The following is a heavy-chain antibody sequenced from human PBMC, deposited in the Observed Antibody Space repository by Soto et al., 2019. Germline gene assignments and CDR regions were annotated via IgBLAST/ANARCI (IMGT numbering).Heavy chain of an antibody. J-gene: IGHJ4*02. CDR3: AKIGHGARPQLYFDY. CDR2: ISGSGGST. CDR1: GFTFSSYA. Sequence: GGSLRLSCAASGFTFSSYAMSCVRQAPGKGLEWVSAISGSGGSTYYADSVKGRFTISRDNSKNTLYLQMNSLRAEDTAVYYCAKIGHGARPQLYFDYWGQGTLVTVSS. D-gene: IGHD6-6*01. V-gene: IGHV3-23*01.